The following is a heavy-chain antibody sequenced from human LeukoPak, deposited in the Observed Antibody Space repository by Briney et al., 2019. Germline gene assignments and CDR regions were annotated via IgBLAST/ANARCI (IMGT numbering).Heavy chain of an antibody. Sequence: GGSLRLSCAVSGFNVSSNYMTWVRQAPGKGLEWVSVIYSGGRTNYADSVKGRFTISRDKPKNTLYLQMNSLRVEDTAVYYCARDLDWSGYYFDYWGQGTLVTVSS. D-gene: IGHD3/OR15-3a*01. CDR3: ARDLDWSGYYFDY. CDR2: IYSGGRT. J-gene: IGHJ4*02. V-gene: IGHV3-66*01. CDR1: GFNVSSNY.